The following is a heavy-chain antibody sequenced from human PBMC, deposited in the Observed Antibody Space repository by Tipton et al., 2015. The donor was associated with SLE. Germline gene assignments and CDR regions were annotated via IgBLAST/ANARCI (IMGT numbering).Heavy chain of an antibody. CDR1: GYSFTSYW. D-gene: IGHD4-17*01. Sequence: QSGAEVKKPGESLKISCKGSGYSFTSYWIGWVRQMPGKGLEWMGIIYPGDSDTIYSPSFQGQVTISADKSISTAYLQWNSLKASDTAMYYCARDSSKYNDYGDYGTVYWGQGTLVTVSS. CDR2: IYPGDSDT. J-gene: IGHJ4*02. CDR3: ARDSSKYNDYGDYGTVY. V-gene: IGHV5-51*03.